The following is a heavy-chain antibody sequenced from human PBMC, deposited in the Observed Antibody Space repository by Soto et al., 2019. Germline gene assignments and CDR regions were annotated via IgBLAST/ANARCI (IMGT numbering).Heavy chain of an antibody. CDR1: VFLFSIYG. CDR3: ARDHYDFWSGFHPPSWFHP. V-gene: IGHV3-23*01. Sequence: GGSRRLSCEASVFLFSIYGMNWVRPAPGKGLEWVSSISNHGETTYYAESVRGRFTISRDNSKNTLFLQMDSLRAGDTAVYFCARDHYDFWSGFHPPSWFHPWGQGTLVTVSS. CDR2: ISNHGETT. D-gene: IGHD3-3*01. J-gene: IGHJ5*02.